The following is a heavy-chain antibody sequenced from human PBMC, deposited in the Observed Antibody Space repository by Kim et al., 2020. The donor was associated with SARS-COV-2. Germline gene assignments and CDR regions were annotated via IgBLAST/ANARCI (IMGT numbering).Heavy chain of an antibody. CDR1: GFRFSSYG. CDR2: ISYDGSDK. J-gene: IGHJ2*01. CDR3: AGVTVDPKDGWYFDV. V-gene: IGHV3-33*01. D-gene: IGHD2-15*01. Sequence: GGSLRLSCAASGFRFSSYGMHWVRQAPGKGLEWVASISYDGSDKFYADSVKGRFTISRANSNNTLSLQTNSMRAEDTAVFYCAGVTVDPKDGWYFDVWGRGTVVTVSS.